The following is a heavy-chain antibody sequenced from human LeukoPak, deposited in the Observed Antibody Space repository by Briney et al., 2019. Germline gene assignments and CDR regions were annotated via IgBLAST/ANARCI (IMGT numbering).Heavy chain of an antibody. CDR3: ARDPGLYQLLLGWFDP. Sequence: ASVKVSCKASGGTFSSYAISWVRQAPGQGLEWMGWISAYNGNTNYAQKLQGRVTMTTDTSTSTAYMELRSLRSDDTAVYYCARDPGLYQLLLGWFDPWGQGTLVTVSS. CDR1: GGTFSSYA. J-gene: IGHJ5*02. D-gene: IGHD2-2*01. CDR2: ISAYNGNT. V-gene: IGHV1-18*01.